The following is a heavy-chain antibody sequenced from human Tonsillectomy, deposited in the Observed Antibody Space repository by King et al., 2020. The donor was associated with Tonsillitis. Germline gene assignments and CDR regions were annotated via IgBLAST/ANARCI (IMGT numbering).Heavy chain of an antibody. J-gene: IGHJ3*02. Sequence: QVQLVESGGGVVQPERSLRLSCAASGFTFNSYDMHWVRQAPGKGLEWVAIISHDGSIKYYADSVKGRFTISRDNSKNTLYLQMNSLRAEDTAVYYCAKDLLGGYDSPQDGFDIWGQGTMVTVSS. D-gene: IGHD3-16*01. CDR3: AKDLLGGYDSPQDGFDI. V-gene: IGHV3-30*18. CDR2: ISHDGSIK. CDR1: GFTFNSYD.